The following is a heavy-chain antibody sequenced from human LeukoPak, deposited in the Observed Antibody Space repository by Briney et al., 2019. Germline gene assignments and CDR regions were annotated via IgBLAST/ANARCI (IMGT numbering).Heavy chain of an antibody. D-gene: IGHD1-26*01. J-gene: IGHJ4*02. Sequence: GGSLRLSCAASGFTFSSYAMSWVRQAPGKGLEWVSAISGSGGSTYYADSVKGRFTISRDNAKNSLYLQMNSLRDEDTAVYYCATSGNYYLKYWGQGTLVTVSS. CDR1: GFTFSSYA. V-gene: IGHV3-23*01. CDR2: ISGSGGST. CDR3: ATSGNYYLKY.